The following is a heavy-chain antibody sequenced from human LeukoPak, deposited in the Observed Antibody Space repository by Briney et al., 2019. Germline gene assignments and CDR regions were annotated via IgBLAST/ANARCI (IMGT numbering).Heavy chain of an antibody. Sequence: WASVKVSCKTTGYNFLNHYIHWVRQAPGQGLEWMGMINPGGGSTSYAQKFQGRVTMTRDTSTSTVYVELSSLRSEDTAVYYCARDTGYYDSSGPAGDYWGQGTLVTVSS. CDR1: GYNFLNHY. CDR2: INPGGGST. CDR3: ARDTGYYDSSGPAGDY. J-gene: IGHJ4*02. V-gene: IGHV1-46*01. D-gene: IGHD3-22*01.